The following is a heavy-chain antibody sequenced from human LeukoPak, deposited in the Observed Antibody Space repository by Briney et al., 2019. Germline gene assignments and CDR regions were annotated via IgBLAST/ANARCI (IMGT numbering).Heavy chain of an antibody. D-gene: IGHD5-24*01. Sequence: GGSLRLSCAASGFTFSFSWMTWVRQAPGKALEWLANIKPDGSERYYVDSVKGRFTISRDNAKNSVYLHLNSLRAEDTAVYYCARERGYNYYFDSWGRGTLVTVSS. CDR3: ARERGYNYYFDS. CDR2: IKPDGSER. J-gene: IGHJ4*02. CDR1: GFTFSFSW. V-gene: IGHV3-7*05.